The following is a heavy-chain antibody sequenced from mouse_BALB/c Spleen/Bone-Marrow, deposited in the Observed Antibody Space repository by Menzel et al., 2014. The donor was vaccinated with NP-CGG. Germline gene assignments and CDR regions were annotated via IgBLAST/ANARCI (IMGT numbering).Heavy chain of an antibody. D-gene: IGHD2-3*01. Sequence: EVQLQQSGAELVKPGASVKLSRTASGFNIKDTYMHWVKQRPEQGLEWIGRIDPANGNTKYDPKFQGKATITADTSSNTAYLQLSSLTSEDTAVYYCARSLYDGYFSWFAYWGQGTLVTVSA. CDR2: IDPANGNT. J-gene: IGHJ3*01. V-gene: IGHV14-3*02. CDR1: GFNIKDTY. CDR3: ARSLYDGYFSWFAY.